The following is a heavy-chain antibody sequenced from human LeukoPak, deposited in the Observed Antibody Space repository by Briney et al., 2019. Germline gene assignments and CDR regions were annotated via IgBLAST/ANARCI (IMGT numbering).Heavy chain of an antibody. CDR2: ISYDGSNK. CDR3: AKDLYSYGPDY. V-gene: IGHV3-30*18. CDR1: GFTFSSYG. Sequence: GGSLRLSCAASGFTFSSYGMHWVREAPGKGLEWVAVISYDGSNKYYADSVRGRFTISRDNSKNTLYLQMNSLRAEDTAVYYCAKDLYSYGPDYWGQGTLVTVSS. D-gene: IGHD5-18*01. J-gene: IGHJ4*02.